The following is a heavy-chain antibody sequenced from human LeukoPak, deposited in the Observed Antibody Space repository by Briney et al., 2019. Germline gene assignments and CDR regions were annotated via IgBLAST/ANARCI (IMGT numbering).Heavy chain of an antibody. D-gene: IGHD5-24*01. CDR1: GGSISTYY. J-gene: IGHJ2*01. CDR3: ATRLRWLQLRRDWYFDL. CDR2: IYYSGST. V-gene: IGHV4-59*01. Sequence: PSETLSLTCTVSGGSISTYYWSWIRQPPGKGLEWVGYIYYSGSTNYNPSLKSRVTISVDTSKNQFSLKLSSVTAADTAVYYCATRLRWLQLRRDWYFDLWGRGTLVTVSS.